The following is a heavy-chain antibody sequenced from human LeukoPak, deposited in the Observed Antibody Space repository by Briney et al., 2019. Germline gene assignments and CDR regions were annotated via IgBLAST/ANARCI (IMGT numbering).Heavy chain of an antibody. CDR3: AREAARVSFDY. Sequence: GGSLRPSCAASGFTFSSYSMNWVRQAPGKGLEWVSYISSSSSTIYYADSVKGRFTISRDNAKNSLYLQMNSLRAEDTAVYYCAREAARVSFDYWGQGTLVTVSS. CDR2: ISSSSSTI. CDR1: GFTFSSYS. D-gene: IGHD6-6*01. V-gene: IGHV3-48*01. J-gene: IGHJ4*02.